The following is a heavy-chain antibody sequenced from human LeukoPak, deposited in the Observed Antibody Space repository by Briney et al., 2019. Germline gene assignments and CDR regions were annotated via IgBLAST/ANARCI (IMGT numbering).Heavy chain of an antibody. Sequence: GGSLRLSCAASGFTFSSYWMNWVRQAPWKGLEWVAKIKEDGSEKYYVESVKGRFTVSRDNAKNALYLQMNSLRAEDTAVYYCARPEGYCSGGSCFPFQHWGQGTLVTVSS. CDR3: ARPEGYCSGGSCFPFQH. D-gene: IGHD2-15*01. CDR2: IKEDGSEK. CDR1: GFTFSSYW. J-gene: IGHJ1*01. V-gene: IGHV3-7*04.